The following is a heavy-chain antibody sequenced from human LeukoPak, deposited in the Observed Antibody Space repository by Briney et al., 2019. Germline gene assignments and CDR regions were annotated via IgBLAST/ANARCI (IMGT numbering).Heavy chain of an antibody. CDR3: ARGVGAVYWYLDP. Sequence: SETLSLTCTVSGVSFTSGNYYWSWIRQPPGKGLEWIVYISYSGSINYNSSLKSRVTISIDTSQNQLSLKLSSVTAADTAVYYCARGVGAVYWYLDPWGRGTLVTVSS. J-gene: IGHJ2*01. V-gene: IGHV4-61*01. CDR2: ISYSGSI. CDR1: GVSFTSGNYY. D-gene: IGHD1-26*01.